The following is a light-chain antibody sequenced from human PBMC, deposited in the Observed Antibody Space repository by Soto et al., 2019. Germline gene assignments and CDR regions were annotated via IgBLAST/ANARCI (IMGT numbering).Light chain of an antibody. J-gene: IGLJ1*01. CDR1: SSDVGSYTL. V-gene: IGLV2-23*02. CDR2: EVT. CDR3: CSSAGLTTFEV. Sequence: QSALTQPASVSGSPGQSITISCTGTSSDVGSYTLVSWYQQHPGRAPKLMIYEVTKRPSGVSNRFSASKSGNTASLTISGLQAEDEADHYCCSSAGLTTFEVFGTGTKVTVL.